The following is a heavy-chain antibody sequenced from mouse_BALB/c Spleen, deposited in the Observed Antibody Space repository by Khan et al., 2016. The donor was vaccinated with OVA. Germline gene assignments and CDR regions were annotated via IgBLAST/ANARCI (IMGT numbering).Heavy chain of an antibody. Sequence: VQLKESGAELVKPGASVKLSCSASGFNIKDTYIHWMKQRPEQGLEWIGRIDPPNDDSKYGPKFQAKATLTADTSSNTASLQLSSLTSEDTAVYYCATLYCNPFAFWGQGTLVSVSA. V-gene: IGHV14-3*02. CDR1: GFNIKDTY. CDR2: IDPPNDDS. CDR3: ATLYCNPFAF. D-gene: IGHD2-1*01. J-gene: IGHJ3*01.